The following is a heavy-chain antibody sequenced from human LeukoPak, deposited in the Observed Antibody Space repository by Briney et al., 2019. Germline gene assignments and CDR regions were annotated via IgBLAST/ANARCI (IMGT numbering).Heavy chain of an antibody. CDR2: ISAYSGNK. D-gene: IGHD5-24*01. Sequence: ASVKVSCKGAGYTFTSYGFSWVRQAPGQGLEWIGWISAYSGNKKYGQRFQDRLTMTTDASTSTSYMELRSLGSDDTAVYYCARDVGSGDGHNLDSWGHGTLVIVSS. CDR3: ARDVGSGDGHNLDS. V-gene: IGHV1-18*01. J-gene: IGHJ5*01. CDR1: GYTFTSYG.